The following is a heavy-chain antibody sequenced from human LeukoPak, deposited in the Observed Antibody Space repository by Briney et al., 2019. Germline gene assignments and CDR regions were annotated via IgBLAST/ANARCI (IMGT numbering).Heavy chain of an antibody. D-gene: IGHD3-22*01. CDR2: INHNGNVN. V-gene: IGHV3-7*03. CDR1: GFTFSSYW. CDR3: AKFISGYSYYFDY. J-gene: IGHJ4*02. Sequence: GGSLRLSCAASGFTFSSYWMNWARQAPGKGLEWVASINHNGNVNYYVDSVKGRFTISRDNAKNSLYLQMNSLRAEDTAVYYCAKFISGYSYYFDYWGQGTLVTVSS.